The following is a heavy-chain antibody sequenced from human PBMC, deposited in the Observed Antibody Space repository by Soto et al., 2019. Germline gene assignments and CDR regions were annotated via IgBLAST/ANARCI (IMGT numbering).Heavy chain of an antibody. D-gene: IGHD6-6*01. CDR2: ISWDGGST. CDR1: GFTFDDYA. V-gene: IGHV3-43D*04. Sequence: EVQLVESGGVVVQPGGSLRLSCAASGFTFDDYAMHWVRQAPGKGLEWVSLISWDGGSTYYADSVKGRFTISRDNSKNSLYGQRTRLRAEDTAGYYGAKEDSSSNYHHYGREVWGQGTTGTVS. J-gene: IGHJ6*02. CDR3: AKEDSSSNYHHYGREV.